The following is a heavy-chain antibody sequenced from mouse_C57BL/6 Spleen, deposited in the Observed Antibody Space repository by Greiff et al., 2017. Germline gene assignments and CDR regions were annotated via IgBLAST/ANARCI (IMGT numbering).Heavy chain of an antibody. CDR2: INPSNGGT. CDR1: GYTFTSYW. J-gene: IGHJ1*03. CDR3: ARVTGTGYFDF. D-gene: IGHD4-1*01. Sequence: QVQLQQPGPELVKPGASVKLSCKASGYTFTSYWMNWVKQRTGQGLEWIGNINPSNGGTNYNEKFKSKATLTEDKSSSTAYMQLSSLTSEDSAVYYCARVTGTGYFDFWGTGTTVTVSS. V-gene: IGHV1-53*01.